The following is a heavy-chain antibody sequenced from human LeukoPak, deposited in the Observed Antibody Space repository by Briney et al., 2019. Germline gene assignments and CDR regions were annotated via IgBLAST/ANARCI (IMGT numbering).Heavy chain of an antibody. CDR1: GGSVSSADYY. CDR3: AYNRNFALDN. J-gene: IGHJ4*02. D-gene: IGHD1-14*01. Sequence: PSETLSLTCTVSGGSVSSADYYWTWIRHAPGKALEWIGYIYHTGSNNYKVSLKSRVTMSVDTSKNHFSLKLTSVTAADTAVYYCAYNRNFALDNWGQGTLVTVSP. V-gene: IGHV4-61*03. CDR2: IYHTGSN.